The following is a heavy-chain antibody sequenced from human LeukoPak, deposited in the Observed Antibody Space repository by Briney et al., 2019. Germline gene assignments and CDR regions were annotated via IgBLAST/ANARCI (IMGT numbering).Heavy chain of an antibody. CDR2: ISAYNGNT. Sequence: ASVKVSCKASGYTFTSYGISWVRQAPGQGLEWMGWISAYNGNTNYAQKLQGRVTMTTDTSTSTAYMELRSLRSDDTAVYYCASPSIAARPDAFDIWGQGTMVTVSS. V-gene: IGHV1-18*01. J-gene: IGHJ3*02. D-gene: IGHD6-6*01. CDR1: GYTFTSYG. CDR3: ASPSIAARPDAFDI.